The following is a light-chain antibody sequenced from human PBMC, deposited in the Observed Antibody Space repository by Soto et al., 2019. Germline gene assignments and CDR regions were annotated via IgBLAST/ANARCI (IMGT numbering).Light chain of an antibody. CDR3: QQYGSSPPRT. V-gene: IGKV3-20*01. CDR2: GAS. CDR1: QSVSNDF. Sequence: EIVLTQSPGILSLSPGQRVTLSCRARQSVSNDFLAWYQQKPGQAPRLLIYGASTRATDVPDRFSGSGSGADFNLTISRLEPEDFAVYYCQQYGSSPPRTFGQGTKVEMK. J-gene: IGKJ1*01.